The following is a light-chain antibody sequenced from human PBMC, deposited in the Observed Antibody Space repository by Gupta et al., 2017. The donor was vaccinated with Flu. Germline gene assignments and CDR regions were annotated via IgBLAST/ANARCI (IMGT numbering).Light chain of an antibody. J-gene: IGLJ2*01. CDR2: DDS. CDR1: NIGSKN. Sequence: TARITCGGRNIGSKNVHWYQQKPGQAPVLVVYDDSDRPSGIPERFSGSNSGNTATLTISRVEAGDEADYYCQVWDNSSDHPGVVFGGGTKLTVL. V-gene: IGLV3-21*02. CDR3: QVWDNSSDHPGVV.